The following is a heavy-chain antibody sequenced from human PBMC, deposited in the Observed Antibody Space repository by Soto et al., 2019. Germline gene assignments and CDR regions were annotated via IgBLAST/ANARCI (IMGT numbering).Heavy chain of an antibody. V-gene: IGHV3-21*01. CDR3: ARDQGAYSSSWLTDDAFDI. Sequence: GGSLRLSCAASGFTFSSYSMNWVRQAPGKGLEWVSSISSSSSYIYYADSVKGRFTISRDNAKNSLYLQMNSLRAEDTAVYYCARDQGAYSSSWLTDDAFDIWGQGKMVTVSS. CDR1: GFTFSSYS. CDR2: ISSSSSYI. D-gene: IGHD6-13*01. J-gene: IGHJ3*02.